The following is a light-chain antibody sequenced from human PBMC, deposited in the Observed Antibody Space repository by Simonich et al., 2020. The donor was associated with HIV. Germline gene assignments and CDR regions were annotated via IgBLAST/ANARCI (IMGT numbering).Light chain of an antibody. CDR3: QQYYTTPPT. CDR2: WAS. J-gene: IGKJ1*01. Sequence: DIVMNQSPDSLAVSLGERATINWKYSPNVLYSSNNKNYLAWYQQKPGQTPKLLIYWASTRESGVPDRFSASGSGTDFTLTVSSLLAEDVAVYYCQQYYTTPPTFGQGTKVEIK. V-gene: IGKV4-1*01. CDR1: PNVLYSSNNKNY.